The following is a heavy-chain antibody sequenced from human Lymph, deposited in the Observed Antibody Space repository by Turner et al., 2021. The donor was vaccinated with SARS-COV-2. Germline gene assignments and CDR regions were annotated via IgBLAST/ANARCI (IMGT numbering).Heavy chain of an antibody. J-gene: IGHJ4*02. CDR3: AREMGSGSDY. V-gene: IGHV3-30*04. CDR2: ISYDGSNK. D-gene: IGHD3-10*01. Sequence: QVQLVESGGGVVQPGRSLRPSCTASGFPFSSYAMHWVRQAPGKGLEWVSLISYDGSNKYYADSVKGRFTISRDNSKNTLYLQMNSLRTEDTAVYYCAREMGSGSDYWGQGTLVTVSS. CDR1: GFPFSSYA.